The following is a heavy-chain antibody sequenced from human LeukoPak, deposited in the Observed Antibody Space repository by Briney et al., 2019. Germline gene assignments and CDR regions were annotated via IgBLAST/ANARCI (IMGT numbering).Heavy chain of an antibody. CDR2: ITGSSSTI. V-gene: IGHV3-48*01. CDR1: GFTFSSFS. D-gene: IGHD3-10*01. Sequence: GGSLRLSCAASGFTFSSFSMNWVRQAPGKGLEWVSFITGSSSTIYYADSVKGRFAISRDNSKNTLYLQMNSLRAEDTAVYYCAREKYYYGSGSYYAFDYWGQGTLVTVSS. J-gene: IGHJ4*02. CDR3: AREKYYYGSGSYYAFDY.